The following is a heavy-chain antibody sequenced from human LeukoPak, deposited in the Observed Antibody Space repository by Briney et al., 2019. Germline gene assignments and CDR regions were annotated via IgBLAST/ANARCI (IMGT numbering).Heavy chain of an antibody. D-gene: IGHD2-8*01. CDR2: MNPNSGNT. CDR1: GYTFTSYD. V-gene: IGHV1-8*01. J-gene: IGHJ3*02. CDR3: ARGEDIVLMVYAHGGAFDI. Sequence: GASVTVSCKASGYTFTSYDINWVRQATGQGLEWMGWMNPNSGNTGYAQKFQGRVTMTRDTSISTAYMELSRLRSDDTAVYYCARGEDIVLMVYAHGGAFDIWGQGTMVTVSS.